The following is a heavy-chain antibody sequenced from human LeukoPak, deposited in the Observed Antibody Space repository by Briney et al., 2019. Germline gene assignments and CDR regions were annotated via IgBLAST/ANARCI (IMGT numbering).Heavy chain of an antibody. V-gene: IGHV4-30-4*01. Sequence: SQTLSLTCSVSGDAITSGDDYWNWIRQSPGKGLQWIGYIFSTGSTYYNPSLGSRFTISLDAPKNQFSLRLNPVTAADTAVYYCARGDYTVLAGSPFDLWGRGTLVTVSS. J-gene: IGHJ4*02. CDR1: GDAITSGDDY. D-gene: IGHD6-19*01. CDR3: ARGDYTVLAGSPFDL. CDR2: IFSTGST.